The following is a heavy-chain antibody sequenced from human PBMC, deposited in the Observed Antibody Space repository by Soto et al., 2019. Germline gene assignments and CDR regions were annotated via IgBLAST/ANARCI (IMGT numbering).Heavy chain of an antibody. V-gene: IGHV4-59*01. D-gene: IGHD2-21*02. CDR1: GGSISRYY. CDR2: MYNTGST. J-gene: IGHJ6*02. CDR3: ARDLWGYCGTDCYPLDV. Sequence: QVQLQESGPGLVKPSETLSLTCTVSGGSISRYYWSWIRQPPGKGLEWIGYMYNTGSTVYSPSFTSAFTISXDXSXNXXSLKRNAVPAADTAVYYCARDLWGYCGTDCYPLDVWGQGTTVTVSS.